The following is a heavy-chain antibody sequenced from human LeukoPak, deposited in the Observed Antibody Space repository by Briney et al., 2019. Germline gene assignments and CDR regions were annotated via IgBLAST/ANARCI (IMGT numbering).Heavy chain of an antibody. D-gene: IGHD3-9*01. J-gene: IGHJ4*02. CDR1: GGSISSGSYY. Sequence: TLSLTCTVSGGSISSGSYYWSWIRQPAGKGLEWIGRIYTRGNTNYNPSLKSRVTISADTSKNQLSLKLSSVTAADTAVYYCARSYYEILTGNIDYWGQGTLVTVSS. CDR3: ARSYYEILTGNIDY. V-gene: IGHV4-61*02. CDR2: IYTRGNT.